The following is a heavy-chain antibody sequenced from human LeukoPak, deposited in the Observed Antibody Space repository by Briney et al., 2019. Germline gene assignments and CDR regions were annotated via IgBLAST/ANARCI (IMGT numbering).Heavy chain of an antibody. CDR3: AKSDYFDY. CDR1: RFSLSGYW. CDR2: SKYDGTSA. J-gene: IGHJ4*02. V-gene: IGHV3-74*03. Sequence: GGSLRLSCAASRFSLSGYWMHWVRQAPGKGLVWVSRSKYDGTSATYADSVKGRFTVSRDNAKNMLYLQMNSLRVEDTAVYYCAKSDYFDYWGQGTLVTVSS.